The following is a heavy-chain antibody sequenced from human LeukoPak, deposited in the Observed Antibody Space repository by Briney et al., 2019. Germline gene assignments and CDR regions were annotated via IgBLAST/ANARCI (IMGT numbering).Heavy chain of an antibody. J-gene: IGHJ4*02. CDR3: ARVSTMVRGVIEDY. Sequence: GSSVKVSCKASGGTFSSYTISWVRQAPGQGLEWMGRIIPILGIANYAQKFQGRVTITADKSTSTAYMELSSLRSEDTAVYYCARVSTMVRGVIEDYWGQGTLVTVSS. CDR2: IIPILGIA. CDR1: GGTFSSYT. V-gene: IGHV1-69*02. D-gene: IGHD3-10*01.